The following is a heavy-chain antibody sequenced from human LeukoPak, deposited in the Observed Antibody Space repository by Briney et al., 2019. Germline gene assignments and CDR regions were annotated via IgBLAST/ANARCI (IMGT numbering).Heavy chain of an antibody. CDR1: GYSISNDYY. J-gene: IGHJ5*02. CDR3: AKAGTTGIHHWFDP. Sequence: SETLSLTCVVSGYSISNDYYWGWTRPPPGKGLEWIGNIYHSGGSYYNPSLKSRVTILVDTSKNQFSLKLSSVTAADTAVYYCAKAGTTGIHHWFDPWGQGNLVTVSS. CDR2: IYHSGGS. V-gene: IGHV4-38-2*01. D-gene: IGHD1-1*01.